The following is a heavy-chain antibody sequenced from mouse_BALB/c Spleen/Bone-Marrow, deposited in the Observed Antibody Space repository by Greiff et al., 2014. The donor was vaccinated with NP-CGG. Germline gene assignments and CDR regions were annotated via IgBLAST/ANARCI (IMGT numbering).Heavy chain of an antibody. J-gene: IGHJ1*01. D-gene: IGHD1-1*01. CDR3: ASYYYGRYFDV. CDR1: GFNIKDTY. Sequence: EVQLQQSGAELVKPGASVKLSCTASGFNIKDTYMHWVKQRPEQGLEWIGRIDPANGNTKYDPKFQGKATITADTSSNTAYLQLSSLTSEDTAVYYCASYYYGRYFDVWGVGTTVTVSS. V-gene: IGHV14-3*02. CDR2: IDPANGNT.